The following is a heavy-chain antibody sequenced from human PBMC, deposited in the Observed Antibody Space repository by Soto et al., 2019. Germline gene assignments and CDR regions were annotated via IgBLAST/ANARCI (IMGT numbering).Heavy chain of an antibody. CDR2: IYYSGST. CDR3: ARAQAGVVSGDAFDI. CDR1: GGSISSYY. J-gene: IGHJ3*02. V-gene: IGHV4-59*01. Sequence: PSETLSLTCTVSGGSISSYYWSWIRQPPGKGLEWIGYIYYSGSTNYNPSLKSRVTISVDTSKNQFSLKLSSVTAADTAVYYCARAQAGVVSGDAFDIWGQGTMVTVSS. D-gene: IGHD6-13*01.